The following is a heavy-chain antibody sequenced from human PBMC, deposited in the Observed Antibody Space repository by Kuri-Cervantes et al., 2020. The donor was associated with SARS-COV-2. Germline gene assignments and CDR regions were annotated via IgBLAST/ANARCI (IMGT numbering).Heavy chain of an antibody. CDR1: GFSLSTSGVG. J-gene: IGHJ4*02. D-gene: IGHD3-22*01. CDR3: AHSNAYYYDSSGYLFHH. Sequence: SGPTLVKPTQTLTLTCTFSGFSLSTSGVGVGWIRQPPGKALEWLALIYWDDDKRYSPSLKSRLTLVKDTSKNQVVLTMTNMDPVDTATYFCAHSNAYYYDSSGYLFHHWGQGTLVTVSS. V-gene: IGHV2-5*02. CDR2: IYWDDDK.